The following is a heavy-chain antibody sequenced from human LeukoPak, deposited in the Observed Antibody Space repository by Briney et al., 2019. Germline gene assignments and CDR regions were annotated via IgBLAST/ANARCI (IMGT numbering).Heavy chain of an antibody. CDR3: ARAARDYDFWSGYRTFDY. CDR1: GDSVSSNSAA. V-gene: IGHV6-1*01. J-gene: IGHJ4*02. Sequence: SQTLSLTCAISGDSVSSNSAAWNWLRQSPSRGLEWLGRTYYRSKWYNDYAVSVKSRITINPDTSKNQFSLQLNSVTPGDTAVYYCARAARDYDFWSGYRTFDYWGQGTLVTVSS. D-gene: IGHD3-3*01. CDR2: TYYRSKWYN.